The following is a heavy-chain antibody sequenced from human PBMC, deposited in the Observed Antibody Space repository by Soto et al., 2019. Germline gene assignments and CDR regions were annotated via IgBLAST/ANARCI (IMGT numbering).Heavy chain of an antibody. CDR1: GYSFISDW. V-gene: IGHV5-10-1*01. D-gene: IGHD1-7*01. J-gene: IGHJ4*02. CDR2: IDPSDSSA. CDR3: ARQRNWNLGD. Sequence: GESLKISCQGSGYSFISDWIVWVRQMPGKGLEWMGRIDPSDSSASYSPSFRGLVTLSADKSISTAYLEWSSLKTSDTASYYCARQRNWNLGDWGQGTPVTVSS.